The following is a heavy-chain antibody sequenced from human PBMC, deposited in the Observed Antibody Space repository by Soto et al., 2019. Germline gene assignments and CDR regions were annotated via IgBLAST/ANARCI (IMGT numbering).Heavy chain of an antibody. CDR2: IYYSGST. V-gene: IGHV4-59*01. D-gene: IGHD3-3*01. J-gene: IGHJ4*02. CDR1: GGSSSSYY. CDR3: ARDGGYYVFWSGYYFAY. Sequence: LETLSLTCTVSGGSSSSYYWSWIRQPPGKGLEWIGYIYYSGSTNYNPSLKSRVTISVDTSKNQFSLKLSSVTAADTAVYYCARDGGYYVFWSGYYFAYWGQGTLVTVSS.